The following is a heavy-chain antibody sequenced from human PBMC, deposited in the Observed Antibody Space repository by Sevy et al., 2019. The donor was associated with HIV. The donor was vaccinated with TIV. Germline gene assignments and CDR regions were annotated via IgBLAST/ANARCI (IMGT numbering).Heavy chain of an antibody. CDR1: GFTFSSSA. Sequence: ASVKVSCKASGFTFSSSAVQWVRQARGQSLEWIGWIDVGSGNTDYAQKFQGRVTITRDMSTTTAHMELSSLTSDDTAVYYCAAEAMSRFGGPLRVFDMWGQGTMVTVSS. D-gene: IGHD3-16*01. CDR2: IDVGSGNT. V-gene: IGHV1-58*01. CDR3: AAEAMSRFGGPLRVFDM. J-gene: IGHJ3*02.